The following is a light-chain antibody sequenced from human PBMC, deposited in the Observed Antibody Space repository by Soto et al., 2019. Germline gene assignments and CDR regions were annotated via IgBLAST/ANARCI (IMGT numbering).Light chain of an antibody. Sequence: DIQMTQSPSTLSGSVGDRVTITCRASQTISSWLAWYQQKPGKAPKLLIYKASTLKSGVPSRFRGSGSGTEFTITISSLQPDDFATYYCQNYNSYSEAFGQGTKV. V-gene: IGKV1-5*03. CDR2: KAS. CDR3: QNYNSYSEA. CDR1: QTISSW. J-gene: IGKJ1*01.